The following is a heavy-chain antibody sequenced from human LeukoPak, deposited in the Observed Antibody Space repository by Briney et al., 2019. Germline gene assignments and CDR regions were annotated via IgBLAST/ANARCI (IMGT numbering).Heavy chain of an antibody. D-gene: IGHD1-26*01. CDR1: GFTFSSYG. J-gene: IGHJ4*02. CDR3: VRVRYSGSWFPVPNFDC. Sequence: GGSLRLSCAASGFTFSSYGMHWVRQAPGKGLEWVAFIRYDGSNKYYADSVKGRFTISRDSSKNTLYLQMNTLRTEDTAVYYCVRVRYSGSWFPVPNFDCWGQGTLVTVSS. V-gene: IGHV3-30*02. CDR2: IRYDGSNK.